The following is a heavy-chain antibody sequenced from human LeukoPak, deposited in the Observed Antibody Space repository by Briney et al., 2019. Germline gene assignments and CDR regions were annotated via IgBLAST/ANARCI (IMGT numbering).Heavy chain of an antibody. CDR3: AKDKSSSWYYFDY. Sequence: GGSLRLSCAASGFTFSSYWMSWVRQAPGKGLEWVSGISWNSGSIGYADSVKGRFTISRDNAKNSLYLQMNSLRAEDMALYYCAKDKSSSWYYFDYWGQGTLVTVSS. CDR1: GFTFSSYW. V-gene: IGHV3-9*03. J-gene: IGHJ4*02. CDR2: ISWNSGSI. D-gene: IGHD6-13*01.